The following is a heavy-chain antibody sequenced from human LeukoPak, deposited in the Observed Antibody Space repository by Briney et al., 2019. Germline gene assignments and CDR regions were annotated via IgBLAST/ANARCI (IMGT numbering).Heavy chain of an antibody. CDR2: IYYSGNT. V-gene: IGHV4-59*01. CDR3: ARVGDGNLDY. D-gene: IGHD3-10*01. CDR1: GRSISSYY. J-gene: IGHJ4*02. Sequence: ETSETLSLTCTVSGRSISSYYCSWIRQPPGKGLEWIGYIYYSGNTNYNPSLKSRVTISMDTSKNQFSLKLSSVTAADTAVYHCARVGDGNLDYWGQGTLVSVSP.